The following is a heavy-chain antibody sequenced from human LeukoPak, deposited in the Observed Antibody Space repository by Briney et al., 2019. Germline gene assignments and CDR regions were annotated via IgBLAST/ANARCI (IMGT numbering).Heavy chain of an antibody. V-gene: IGHV3-23*01. CDR1: GFTFSSYA. CDR3: AKVPGYSSGWSYFEY. Sequence: GGSLRLSCAASGFTFSSYAMSWVRQAPGKGLEWVSAISGSGGSTYYADSVKGRFTISRDNSKNTLYLQMNSLRAEDTAVYYCAKVPGYSSGWSYFEYWGQGTLVTVSS. CDR2: ISGSGGST. D-gene: IGHD6-19*01. J-gene: IGHJ4*02.